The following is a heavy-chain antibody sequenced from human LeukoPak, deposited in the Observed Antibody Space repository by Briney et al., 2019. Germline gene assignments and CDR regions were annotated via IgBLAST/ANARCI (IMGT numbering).Heavy chain of an antibody. CDR1: GFTFSSYA. CDR2: ISSNGGST. V-gene: IGHV3-64D*06. J-gene: IGHJ3*02. Sequence: GGSLRLSCSASGFTFSSYAMHWVRQAPGKDLEYVSAISSNGGSTYYADSVKGRFTISRDNSKNTLYLQMSSLRAEDTAVYYCVKGGYCSSTGCQGAFDIWGQGTMVTVSS. D-gene: IGHD2-2*01. CDR3: VKGGYCSSTGCQGAFDI.